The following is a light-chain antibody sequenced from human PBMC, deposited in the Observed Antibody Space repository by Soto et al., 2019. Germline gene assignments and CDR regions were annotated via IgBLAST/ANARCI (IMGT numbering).Light chain of an antibody. Sequence: DIQMTQSPSSLSASVGDRVTITCRASQSISSFLNWYQQKPGKAPKLLMYAASNLLSGVPSRFRGSGSGTDFSLTISSMQPEDFETYYCQQSDSPPYALGQGTKLEI. J-gene: IGKJ2*01. CDR1: QSISSF. CDR3: QQSDSPPYA. CDR2: AAS. V-gene: IGKV1-39*01.